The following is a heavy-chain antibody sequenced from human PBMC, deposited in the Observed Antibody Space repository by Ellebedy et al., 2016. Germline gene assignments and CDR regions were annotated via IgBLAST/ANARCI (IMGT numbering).Heavy chain of an antibody. CDR1: GISVNAFS. Sequence: SETLSLXXSVSGISVNAFSWGWIRQPPGKGLDWIGYSSHSGHTTYNPSLKSRVTMSFDVSGNQFSLRLTSVTAADTAVYYCAREEPFIAAAHWGQGTLVAVSS. D-gene: IGHD6-25*01. CDR2: SSHSGHT. J-gene: IGHJ4*02. CDR3: AREEPFIAAAH. V-gene: IGHV4-4*08.